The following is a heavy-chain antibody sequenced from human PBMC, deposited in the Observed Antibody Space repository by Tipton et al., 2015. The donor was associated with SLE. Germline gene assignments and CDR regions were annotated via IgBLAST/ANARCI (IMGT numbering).Heavy chain of an antibody. Sequence: TLSLTCTVSGGSISRYYWSWIRQPPGQRLEWIGYIHYSGSTKYSPSLKSRVTMSVDTSKNQFSLKLSSVTAADTAVYYCARGIAVATPGYWGQGTLVTVSS. CDR1: GGSISRYY. CDR3: ARGIAVATPGY. CDR2: IHYSGST. J-gene: IGHJ4*02. D-gene: IGHD6-19*01. V-gene: IGHV4-59*01.